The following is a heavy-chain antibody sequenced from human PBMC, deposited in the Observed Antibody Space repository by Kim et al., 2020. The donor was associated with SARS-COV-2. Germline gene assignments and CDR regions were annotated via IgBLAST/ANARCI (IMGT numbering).Heavy chain of an antibody. Sequence: SETLSLTCTVSGGSISSYYWSWIRQPPGKGLEWIGYIYYSGSTNYNPSLKSRVTISVDTSKNKFSLKLSSVTAADTAVYYCARVKRGWYGEVNWFDPWGQGTLVTVSS. CDR3: ARVKRGWYGEVNWFDP. CDR1: GGSISSYY. J-gene: IGHJ5*02. D-gene: IGHD3-10*01. CDR2: IYYSGST. V-gene: IGHV4-59*13.